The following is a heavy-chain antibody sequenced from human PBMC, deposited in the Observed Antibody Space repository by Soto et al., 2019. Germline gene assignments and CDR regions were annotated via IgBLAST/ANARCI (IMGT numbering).Heavy chain of an antibody. D-gene: IGHD1-26*01. CDR3: GRITGRPSNYYAVDA. Sequence: ASVKVSCKASGYTFTSYYMHWVRQAPGQGLEWMGIINPSGGSTSYAQKSQGRVTMTRDTSTSTVYMELSSLRSEDTAIYYCGRITGRPSNYYAVDAWGQGTTVTGS. CDR1: GYTFTSYY. V-gene: IGHV1-46*01. CDR2: INPSGGST. J-gene: IGHJ6*02.